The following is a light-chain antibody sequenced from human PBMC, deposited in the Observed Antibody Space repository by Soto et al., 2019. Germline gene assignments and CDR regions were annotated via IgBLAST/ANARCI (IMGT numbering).Light chain of an antibody. CDR1: KRVSSSY. CDR2: GAS. CDR3: QQYGSSPQT. V-gene: IGKV3-20*01. J-gene: IGKJ1*01. Sequence: ELVLPKSQGTLSLSPGSRSLFSFISTKRVSSSYLAWYQQKPGQAPRLLIYGASDRATGIPDRFTGSGSGTDFTLTISRLEPEDFAVYYCQQYGSSPQTCGQGPRGDLK.